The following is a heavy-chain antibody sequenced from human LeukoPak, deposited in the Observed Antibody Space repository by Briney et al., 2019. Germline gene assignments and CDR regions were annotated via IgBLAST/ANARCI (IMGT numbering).Heavy chain of an antibody. CDR3: ADALDY. V-gene: IGHV4-39*01. J-gene: IGHJ4*02. CDR2: IYYSGNT. D-gene: IGHD5-24*01. CDR1: GNSINSSTYS. Sequence: SETLSLTCSVSGNSINSSTYSWCSIRQPPGKGLVYIGSIYYSGNTYYNPSLESRVIISVDTSKNQFSLKLTSVTAADTAVYYCADALDYWGQGTLVTVSS.